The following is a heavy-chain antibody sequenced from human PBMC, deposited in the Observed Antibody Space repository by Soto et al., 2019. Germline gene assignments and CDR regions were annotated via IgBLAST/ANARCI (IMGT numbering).Heavy chain of an antibody. CDR3: ARFASGKSAST. CDR1: GFTFSDYW. V-gene: IGHV3-7*05. J-gene: IGHJ5*02. CDR2: IKYDGSEE. D-gene: IGHD5-12*01. Sequence: EVQVVESGGDLVQPGGSLRLSCAGSGFTFSDYWMSWARQAPGKGLEWVANIKYDGSEEYYVDSVRGRFTISRDNAMNSLHLQMNSLRADDTAVYYCARFASGKSASTWGQGTLVTVSS.